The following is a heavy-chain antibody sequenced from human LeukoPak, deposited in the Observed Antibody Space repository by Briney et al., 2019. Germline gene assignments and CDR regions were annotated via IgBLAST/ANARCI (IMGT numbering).Heavy chain of an antibody. J-gene: IGHJ3*02. Sequence: PSETLSLTCTVSADSISNYWWSWIRLPAGKGLEWIGRIKISGGTSYNPSLWSRVTVSLDTSKNHLSLELTSVTAADTAVYYCARFPSFYDVSGATNAFDIWGQGTTVIVSS. CDR2: IKISGGT. D-gene: IGHD2-15*01. CDR3: ARFPSFYDVSGATNAFDI. CDR1: ADSISNYW. V-gene: IGHV4-4*07.